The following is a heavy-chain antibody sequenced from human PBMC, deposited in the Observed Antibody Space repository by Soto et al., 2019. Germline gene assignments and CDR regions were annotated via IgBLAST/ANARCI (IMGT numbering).Heavy chain of an antibody. CDR2: IIPVFQTA. V-gene: IGHV1-69*01. Sequence: QAQLVQSGAEVKKPGSSVKLSCTASGGLFSSYPISWVRQVPGQVLEWMGGIIPVFQTAYYTQRFQGRVTITADESTNTACIELSSLRSEDTAIYYCARGGSGYTLFNESGGKGPLFTVSS. CDR3: ARGGSGYTLFNES. J-gene: IGHJ4*02. D-gene: IGHD3-22*01. CDR1: GGLFSSYP.